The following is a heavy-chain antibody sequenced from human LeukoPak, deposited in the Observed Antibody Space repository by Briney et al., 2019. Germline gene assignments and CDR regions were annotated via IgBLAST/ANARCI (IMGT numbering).Heavy chain of an antibody. CDR3: ARGRKSIAAARVGYYFDY. CDR1: GGSISSYY. D-gene: IGHD6-13*01. V-gene: IGHV4-59*01. J-gene: IGHJ4*02. Sequence: PSETLSLTCTVSGGSISSYYWSWIRQPPGKGLEWIGYIYYSGSTNYNPSLKSRVTISVDTSKNQFSLKLSSVTAADTAVYYCARGRKSIAAARVGYYFDYWGQGTLVTVSS. CDR2: IYYSGST.